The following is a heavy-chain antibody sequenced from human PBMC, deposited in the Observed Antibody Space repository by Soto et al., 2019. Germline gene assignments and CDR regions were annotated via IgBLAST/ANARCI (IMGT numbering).Heavy chain of an antibody. Sequence: SETLSLTCTVSGGSMRNYFWTWVRQPPGKGLEWIGYIHYSGTTSFFPSYNPSLRSRVTISEDTSKNQFSLKLLSVTTADTAVYFCAAGEASSRNLAPYYLDFWGQGTLVTVSS. V-gene: IGHV4-59*01. D-gene: IGHD6-13*01. CDR2: IHYSGTT. CDR3: AAGEASSRNLAPYYLDF. CDR1: GGSMRNYF. J-gene: IGHJ4*02.